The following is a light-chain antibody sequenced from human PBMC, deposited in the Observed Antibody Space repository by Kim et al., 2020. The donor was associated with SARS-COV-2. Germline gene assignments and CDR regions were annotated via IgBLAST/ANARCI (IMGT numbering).Light chain of an antibody. J-gene: IGKJ1*01. CDR1: QSISSW. Sequence: DIQMTQSPSTLSASVGDRVTITCRASQSISSWLAWYQQKPGKAPKLLIYKASSLESGVPSRFSGSGSGTEFTLTPSSLQTDDFAPYYCQQYNSYSGTFGPGTKVDIK. CDR2: KAS. V-gene: IGKV1-5*03. CDR3: QQYNSYSGT.